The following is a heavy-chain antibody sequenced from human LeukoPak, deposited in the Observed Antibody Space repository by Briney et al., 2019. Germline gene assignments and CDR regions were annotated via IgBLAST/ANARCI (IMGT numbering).Heavy chain of an antibody. CDR2: ISSGSSYR. V-gene: IGHV3-21*01. CDR1: GFTFSDYS. CDR3: ARLGFTAEWGFNDAFDI. Sequence: GGSLRLSCAASGFTFSDYSMNWIRQAPGKGLEWVSSISSGSSYRYYADSVEGRFTISRDNAENSLFLQMNSLGAEDTAVYYCARLGFTAEWGFNDAFDIWGQGTMVTVSS. J-gene: IGHJ3*02. D-gene: IGHD1-26*01.